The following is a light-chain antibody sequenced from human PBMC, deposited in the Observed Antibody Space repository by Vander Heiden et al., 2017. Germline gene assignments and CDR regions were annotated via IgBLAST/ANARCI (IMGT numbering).Light chain of an antibody. V-gene: IGKV3-15*01. CDR2: DTS. Sequence: ELVMTQSSVTMSVSPGERATLSCRASQSVSSSFAWYQQRPGQAPRLLIHDTSTRAPGIPARFSGSGSRTEFTLTISSLQSKDFAVYYCQQYKAWPLAFGGGTKVEIK. J-gene: IGKJ4*01. CDR3: QQYKAWPLA. CDR1: QSVSSS.